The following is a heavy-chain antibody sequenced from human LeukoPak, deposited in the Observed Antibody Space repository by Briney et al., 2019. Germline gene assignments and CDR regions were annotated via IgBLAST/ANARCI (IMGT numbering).Heavy chain of an antibody. J-gene: IGHJ4*02. CDR3: AHSSRGGILTGYLAPFDY. CDR2: INPNSGGT. D-gene: IGHD3-9*01. V-gene: IGHV1-2*02. CDR1: GYTFTGYY. Sequence: ASVKVSCKASGYTFTGYYMHWVRQAPGQGLEWMGWINPNSGGTNYAQKFQGRVTMTRDTSISTAYMELSRLRSDDTAVYYCAHSSRGGILTGYLAPFDYWGQGTLVTVSS.